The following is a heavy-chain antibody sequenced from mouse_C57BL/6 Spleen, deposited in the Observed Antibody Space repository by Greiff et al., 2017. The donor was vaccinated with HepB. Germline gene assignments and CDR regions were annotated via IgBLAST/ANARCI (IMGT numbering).Heavy chain of an antibody. J-gene: IGHJ1*03. CDR2: ISGGGGNT. Sequence: EVNVVESGGGLVKPGGSLKLSCAASGFTFSSYTMSWVRQTPEKRLEWVATISGGGGNTYYPDSVKGRFTISRDNAKNTLYLQMSSLRSEDTALYYCARHPSHYYGRDWYFDVWGTGTTVTVSS. CDR3: ARHPSHYYGRDWYFDV. V-gene: IGHV5-9*01. D-gene: IGHD1-1*01. CDR1: GFTFSSYT.